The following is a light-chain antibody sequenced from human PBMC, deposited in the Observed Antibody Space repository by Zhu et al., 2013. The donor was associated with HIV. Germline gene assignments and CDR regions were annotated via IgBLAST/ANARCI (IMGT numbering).Light chain of an antibody. CDR3: LQYKSYPYT. CDR1: QSVGTW. CDR2: DAS. Sequence: DIQMTQSPSTLSAFAGDRVTITCRASQSVGTWLAWYQQKPGKAPKLLIYDASSLESRVPSRFSGSGSGTEFTLTISSLQPEDFATYYCLQYKSYPYTFGQGTKLEIK. J-gene: IGKJ2*01. V-gene: IGKV1-5*01.